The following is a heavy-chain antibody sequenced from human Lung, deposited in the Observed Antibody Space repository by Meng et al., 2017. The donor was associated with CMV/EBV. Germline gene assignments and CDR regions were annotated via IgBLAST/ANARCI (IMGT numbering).Heavy chain of an antibody. CDR1: GFTFNNYW. CDR3: ARDAPYCSSTSCYYSYGLDV. V-gene: IGHV3-7*01. CDR2: IKQDGSEK. Sequence: SCAASGFTFNNYWMTWVRQAPGKGLEWVANIKQDGSEKYYVDSVKGRFTVSRDNAKNSLYLQMNSLRAEDTAVYYCARDAPYCSSTSCYYSYGLDVXGQGXTVTVSS. D-gene: IGHD2-2*01. J-gene: IGHJ6*02.